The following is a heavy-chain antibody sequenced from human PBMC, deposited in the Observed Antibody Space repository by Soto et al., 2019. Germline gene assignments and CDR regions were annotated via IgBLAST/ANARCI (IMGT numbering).Heavy chain of an antibody. Sequence: GGSLRLSCAASGFTFSSYAMSWVRQAPGKGLEWVSAISGSGGSTYYADSVKGRFTISRDNSKNTLYLQMNSLRAEDTAVYYCARVLRYFDTPYGMDVWGQGTTVTVSS. CDR2: ISGSGGST. J-gene: IGHJ6*02. D-gene: IGHD3-9*01. CDR1: GFTFSSYA. V-gene: IGHV3-23*01. CDR3: ARVLRYFDTPYGMDV.